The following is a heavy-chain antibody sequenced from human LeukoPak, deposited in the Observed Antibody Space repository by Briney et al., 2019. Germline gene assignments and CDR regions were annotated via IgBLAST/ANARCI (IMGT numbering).Heavy chain of an antibody. V-gene: IGHV4-4*02. CDR1: GGSISSSNW. D-gene: IGHD6-6*01. CDR3: ARDRSIAAKDAFDI. Sequence: SGTLSLTCAVSGGSISSSNWWSWVRPPPGKGREWIGEIYHSGSTNYNPSLKSRVTISVDKSKNQFSLKLSSVTAADTAVYYCARDRSIAAKDAFDIWGQGTMVTVSS. CDR2: IYHSGST. J-gene: IGHJ3*02.